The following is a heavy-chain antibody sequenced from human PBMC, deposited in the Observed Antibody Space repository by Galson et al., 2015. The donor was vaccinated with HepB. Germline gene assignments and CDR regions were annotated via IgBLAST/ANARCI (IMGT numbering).Heavy chain of an antibody. Sequence: SLRLSCAASGFTFSNAWMSWVRQAPGKGLEWVGRIKSKTDGGTTDYAAPVKGRSTISRDDSKNTLYLQMNSLKTEDTAVYYCTTYYYDSSGYYYVVFYFDYWGQGTLVTVSS. CDR1: GFTFSNAW. J-gene: IGHJ4*02. CDR2: IKSKTDGGTT. CDR3: TTYYYDSSGYYYVVFYFDY. D-gene: IGHD3-22*01. V-gene: IGHV3-15*01.